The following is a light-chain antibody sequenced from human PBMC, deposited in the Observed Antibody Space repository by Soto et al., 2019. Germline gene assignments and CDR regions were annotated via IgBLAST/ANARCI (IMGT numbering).Light chain of an antibody. CDR2: GAS. V-gene: IGKV1-33*01. J-gene: IGKJ5*01. CDR3: QHYDILLIT. CDR1: QSVLYTSNRNNY. Sequence: SLAVSLGERATINCKSSQSVLYTSNRNNYLNWYQQKPGKAPKLLIYGASNLETGVPSRFSGSGSGTHFTFTISSLHSEDIATYYCQHYDILLITFGQGTRREIK.